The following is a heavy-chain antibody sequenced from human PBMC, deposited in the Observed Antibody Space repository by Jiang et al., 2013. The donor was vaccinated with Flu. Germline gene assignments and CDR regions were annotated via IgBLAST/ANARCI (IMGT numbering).Heavy chain of an antibody. CDR3: ARNLHYSDSGGFGVDV. Sequence: ASGFIFSQYHMHWVRQAPGKGLEWVAIISFDGSNPNTADSVKGRLIISRDNSKNTLYLQMNSLRPEDTAVYYCARNLHYSDSGGFGVDVWGQGTTVTVSS. J-gene: IGHJ6*02. CDR1: GFIFSQYH. D-gene: IGHD3-22*01. CDR2: ISFDGSNP. V-gene: IGHV3-30*14.